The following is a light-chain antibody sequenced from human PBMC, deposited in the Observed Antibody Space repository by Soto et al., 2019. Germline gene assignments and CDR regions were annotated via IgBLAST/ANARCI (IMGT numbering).Light chain of an antibody. CDR2: LKSDGSH. Sequence: QSVLTQSPSASASLGASVKLTCTLSRGHSTDTIAWHQQQPDKGPRYLMKLKSDGSHSKGDGIPDRFSGSSSGAERYLTISSLQSEDEADYYCQTWGTGIRVFGGGTKLTVL. CDR1: RGHSTDT. V-gene: IGLV4-69*01. J-gene: IGLJ3*02. CDR3: QTWGTGIRV.